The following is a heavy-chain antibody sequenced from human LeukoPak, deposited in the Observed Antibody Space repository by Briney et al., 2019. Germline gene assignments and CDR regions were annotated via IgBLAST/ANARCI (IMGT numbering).Heavy chain of an antibody. CDR3: ARTLKWLQAHDY. J-gene: IGHJ4*02. Sequence: GGSLRLSCAASGFTFSSYWMHWVRQAPGKGLVWVSRINSDGSSTSYADSVKGRFTISRDNARNTLYLQMNSLRAEDTAVYYCARTLKWLQAHDYWGQGTLVTVSS. D-gene: IGHD5-12*01. CDR2: INSDGSST. CDR1: GFTFSSYW. V-gene: IGHV3-74*01.